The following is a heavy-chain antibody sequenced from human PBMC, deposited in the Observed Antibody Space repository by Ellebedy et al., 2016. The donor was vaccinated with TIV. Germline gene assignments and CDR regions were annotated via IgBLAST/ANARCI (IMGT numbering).Heavy chain of an antibody. CDR3: AREERFLSGWPTGGFDY. CDR2: INPSGGST. J-gene: IGHJ4*02. V-gene: IGHV1-46*01. D-gene: IGHD6-19*01. CDR1: GYTFTSYG. Sequence: ASVKVSCKASGYTFTSYGISWVRQAPGQGLEWMGIINPSGGSTSYAQKFQGRVTMTRDTSTSTVYMELSSLRSEDTAVYYCAREERFLSGWPTGGFDYWGQGTLVTVSS.